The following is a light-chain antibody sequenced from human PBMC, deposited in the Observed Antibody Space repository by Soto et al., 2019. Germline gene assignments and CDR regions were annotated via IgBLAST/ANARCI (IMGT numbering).Light chain of an antibody. V-gene: IGKV3-15*01. J-gene: IGKJ2*01. CDR3: QQYNNWPPT. CDR1: QSLSSN. CDR2: AAS. Sequence: EIVMTQSPATLSVSPGERVTLSCRASQSLSSNLAWYQQKPGQAPSLLIDAASTRTTGIPARFSGSGSGTGFTLTISSLQSEDFAVYYCQQYNNWPPTFGQGTKVDIK.